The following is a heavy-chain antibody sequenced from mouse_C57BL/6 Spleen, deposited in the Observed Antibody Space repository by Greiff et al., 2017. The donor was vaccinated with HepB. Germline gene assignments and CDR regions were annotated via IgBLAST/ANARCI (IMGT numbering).Heavy chain of an antibody. V-gene: IGHV1-64*01. CDR2: IHPNSGST. D-gene: IGHD2-3*01. CDR1: GYTFTSYW. CDR3: AKKGDGYKYYYAMDY. Sequence: QVQLQQPGAELVKPGASVKLSCKASGYTFTSYWMHWVKQRPGQGLEWIGMIHPNSGSTNYNEKFKSKATLTVDKSSSTAYMQLSSLTSEDSAVYYCAKKGDGYKYYYAMDYWGQGTSVTVSS. J-gene: IGHJ4*01.